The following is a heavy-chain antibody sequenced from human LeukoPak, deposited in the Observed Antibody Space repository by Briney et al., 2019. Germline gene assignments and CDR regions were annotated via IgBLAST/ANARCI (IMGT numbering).Heavy chain of an antibody. CDR2: IKQDGSEK. V-gene: IGHV3-7*03. D-gene: IGHD3-10*01. CDR1: GFTFSIYW. J-gene: IGHJ4*02. CDR3: AKDFIGYFDY. Sequence: PGGSLRLSWAASGFTFSIYWMTWVRQAPVKGLEWVANIKQDGSEKYYVDSVKGRFTISRDNAKNSLFLQMNSLRAEDTAVYYCAKDFIGYFDYWGQGTLVTVSS.